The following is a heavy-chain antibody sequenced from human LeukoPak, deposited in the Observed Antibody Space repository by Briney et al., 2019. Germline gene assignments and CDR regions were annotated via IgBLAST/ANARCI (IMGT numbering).Heavy chain of an antibody. CDR3: AKDVWYFDP. D-gene: IGHD3-10*01. CDR2: ISGSGGST. Sequence: GGSLRLSCALSGFTFSSNSMSWVRQAPGKGLEWVSAISGSGGSTSYADSVKGRFTISRDNSMNTLYLQMNSLRAEDTAVYYLAKDVWYFDPLGQGTLVTVSS. CDR1: GFTFSSNS. V-gene: IGHV3-23*01. J-gene: IGHJ5*02.